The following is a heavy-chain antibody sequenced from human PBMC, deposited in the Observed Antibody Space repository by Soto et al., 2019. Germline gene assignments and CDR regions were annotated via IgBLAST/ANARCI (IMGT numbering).Heavy chain of an antibody. V-gene: IGHV1-18*01. CDR3: ARPLNPTYYYGSGSPYYYYFYGMDV. Sequence: ASVKVSCKASGYTFTSYDINWVRQATGQGLGWMGWISAYNGNTNYAQKLQGRVTMTTDTSTSTAYMELRSLRSDDTAVYYRARPLNPTYYYGSGSPYYYYFYGMDVWGQGTTVTVSS. D-gene: IGHD3-10*01. CDR2: ISAYNGNT. CDR1: GYTFTSYD. J-gene: IGHJ6*02.